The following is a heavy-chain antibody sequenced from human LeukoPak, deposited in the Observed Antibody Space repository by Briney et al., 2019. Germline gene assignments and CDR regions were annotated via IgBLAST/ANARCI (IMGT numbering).Heavy chain of an antibody. CDR2: IYTSGST. J-gene: IGHJ3*02. V-gene: IGHV4-4*07. D-gene: IGHD6-19*01. CDR3: ARDIAVAGTGAFDI. CDR1: GGSISSYY. Sequence: PSETLSLTCTVSGGSISSYYWSWLRQPAGKGLEWIGRIYTSGSTNYNPSLKSRVTMSVDTSKNQFSLKLSSVTAADTAVYYCARDIAVAGTGAFDIWGQGTTVTVSS.